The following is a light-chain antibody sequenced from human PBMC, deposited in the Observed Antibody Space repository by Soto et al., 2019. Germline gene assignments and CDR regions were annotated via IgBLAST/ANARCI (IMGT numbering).Light chain of an antibody. CDR3: QSYDSSLSGYV. CDR2: GNS. J-gene: IGLJ7*01. V-gene: IGLV1-40*01. CDR1: SSNIGAGYE. Sequence: QSVLTQPPSVSGAPGQRVTISCTGGSSNIGAGYEVHWYQQLPGTAPKLLIYGNSNRPSGVPDRFSGSKSDTSASLAITGLQAEDEADYHCQSYDSSLSGYVFGGGTQLTVL.